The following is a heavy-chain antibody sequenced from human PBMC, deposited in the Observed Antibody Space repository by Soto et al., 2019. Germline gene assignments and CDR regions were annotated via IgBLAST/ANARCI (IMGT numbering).Heavy chain of an antibody. CDR3: ARVGQDYDFWSGYYFDF. D-gene: IGHD3-3*01. Sequence: SETLSLTCAVSGYSISSGHYWGWIRQSPGKGLEWIVSVYHSGSTYYNPSLKSRVTISVDTSKNQFSLKLSSVTAPDTAIYYCARVGQDYDFWSGYYFDFWGRGTLVTVS. CDR2: VYHSGST. J-gene: IGHJ4*02. V-gene: IGHV4-38-2*01. CDR1: GYSISSGHY.